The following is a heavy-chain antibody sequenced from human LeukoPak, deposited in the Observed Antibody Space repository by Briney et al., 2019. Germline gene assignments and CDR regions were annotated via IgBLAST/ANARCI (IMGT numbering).Heavy chain of an antibody. CDR1: GYTFTSYG. CDR2: IIPIFGTA. D-gene: IGHD1-7*01. Sequence: GASVKVSCKASGYTFTSYGISWVRQAPGQGLEWMGGIIPIFGTANYAQKFQGRVTITADESTSTAYMELSSLRSEDTAVYYCARGNSVMNFDYWGQGTLVTVSS. J-gene: IGHJ4*02. V-gene: IGHV1-69*13. CDR3: ARGNSVMNFDY.